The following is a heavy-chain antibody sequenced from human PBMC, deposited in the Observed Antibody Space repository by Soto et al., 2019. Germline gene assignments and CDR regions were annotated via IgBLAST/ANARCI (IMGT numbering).Heavy chain of an antibody. J-gene: IGHJ4*02. CDR1: GGSISSSSYY. V-gene: IGHV4-39*02. Sequence: QLQLQESGPGLVKPSETLSLTCTVSGGSISSSSYYWGWIRQPPGKGLEWIGSIYYSGSTYYNPSLKSRVTISVDTSKNQFSLKLSSVTAADTAVYYCAREGGYYTFDYWGQGTLVTVSS. CDR3: AREGGYYTFDY. D-gene: IGHD3-22*01. CDR2: IYYSGST.